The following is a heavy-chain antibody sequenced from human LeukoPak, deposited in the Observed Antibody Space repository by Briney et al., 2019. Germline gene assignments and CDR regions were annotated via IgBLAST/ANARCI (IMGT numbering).Heavy chain of an antibody. CDR2: IHYSGST. Sequence: SETLSLTCTVSGASITSYYWTWIRQPPGKGLEWIGYIHYSGSTNYNPSLKSRVTISVDTSRNQFSLKLSSVTAADTAVYYCARDLRAAYWGQGTLVTVSS. V-gene: IGHV4-59*01. J-gene: IGHJ4*02. CDR1: GASITSYY. CDR3: ARDLRAAY. D-gene: IGHD3-16*01.